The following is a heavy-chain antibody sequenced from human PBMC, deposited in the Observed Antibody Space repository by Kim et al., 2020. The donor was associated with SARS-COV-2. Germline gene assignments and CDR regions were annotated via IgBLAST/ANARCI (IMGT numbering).Heavy chain of an antibody. Sequence: SFQGHVTISADKSISTAYLQWSSLKASDTAMYYCARHSSQWELLRDAFDIWGQGTMVTVSS. V-gene: IGHV5-10-1*01. D-gene: IGHD1-26*01. CDR3: ARHSSQWELLRDAFDI. J-gene: IGHJ3*02.